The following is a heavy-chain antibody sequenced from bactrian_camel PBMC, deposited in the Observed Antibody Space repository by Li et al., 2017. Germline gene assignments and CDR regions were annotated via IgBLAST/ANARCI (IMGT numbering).Heavy chain of an antibody. CDR2: IDGAGTT. Sequence: VQLVESGGGSVQSGGSLRLSCTASGATRCLGWFRQAPGKEREGVAAIDGAGTTAYTQSVKDRFTISQVNNTLYLQMNGLEPEDAAMYYCAADRTAHSAYFCTRARVVHHWGQGTQVTVS. CDR1: GATRC. D-gene: IGHD3*01. CDR3: AADRTAHSAYFCTRARVVHH. V-gene: IGHV3S53*01. J-gene: IGHJ4*01.